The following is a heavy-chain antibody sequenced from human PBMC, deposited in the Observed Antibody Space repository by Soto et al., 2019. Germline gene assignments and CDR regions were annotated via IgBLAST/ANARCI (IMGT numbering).Heavy chain of an antibody. CDR3: AVGYCSSTTCSREYFQH. V-gene: IGHV4-38-2*01. Sequence: LSLTCAVSGYSISRGYYWGWIRQPPGKGLEWIGTIYHSGSTFHNPSLKSRVTISVDTSKNQFSLRLRSVTAADTAVYYCAVGYCSSTTCSREYFQHWGQGTLVTVSS. J-gene: IGHJ1*01. CDR2: IYHSGST. CDR1: GYSISRGYY. D-gene: IGHD2-2*01.